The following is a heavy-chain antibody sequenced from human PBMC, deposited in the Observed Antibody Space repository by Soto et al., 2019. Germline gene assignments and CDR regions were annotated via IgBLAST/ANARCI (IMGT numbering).Heavy chain of an antibody. CDR2: ISAYNGNT. J-gene: IGHJ4*02. D-gene: IGHD3-3*01. V-gene: IGHV1-18*01. CDR3: ARSVDFWSGYRTSAFDY. Sequence: GASVKVSCKASGYTFTSYAISWVRQAPGQGLERMGWISAYNGNTNYAQKLQGRVTMTTDTSTSTAYMELRRLRSDATAVYYCARSVDFWSGYRTSAFDYWGQGTRVTVSS. CDR1: GYTFTSYA.